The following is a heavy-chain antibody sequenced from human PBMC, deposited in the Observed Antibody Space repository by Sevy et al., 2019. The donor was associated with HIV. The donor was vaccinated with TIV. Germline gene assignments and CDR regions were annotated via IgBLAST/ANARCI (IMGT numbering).Heavy chain of an antibody. V-gene: IGHV1-24*01. CDR1: GYTLTELS. J-gene: IGHJ6*02. CDR3: ATGLYMVRGVMRNWRYYYYGMDV. Sequence: ASVKVSCKVSGYTLTELSMHWVRQAPGKGLEWMGGFDPEDGETIYAQKFQGRVTMTEDTSTDTAYMELSSLRSEDTAVYYCATGLYMVRGVMRNWRYYYYGMDVWGQGTTVTVSS. CDR2: FDPEDGET. D-gene: IGHD3-10*01.